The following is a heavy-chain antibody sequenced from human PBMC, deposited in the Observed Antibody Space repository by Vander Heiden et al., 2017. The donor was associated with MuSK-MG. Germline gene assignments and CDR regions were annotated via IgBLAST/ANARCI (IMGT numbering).Heavy chain of an antibody. CDR2: IYYSGST. CDR3: ARDLVDDDIYYYGMDV. Sequence: QVQLQESGPGLVKPSETLSLTCTVSGGSVSSGSYYWSWIRQPPGKGLEWIGYIYYSGSTNYNPSLKSRVTISVDTSKNQVSLKLSPVTAADTAVYYCARDLVDDDIYYYGMDVWGQGTTVTVSS. J-gene: IGHJ6*02. CDR1: GGSVSSGSYY. V-gene: IGHV4-61*01. D-gene: IGHD2-15*01.